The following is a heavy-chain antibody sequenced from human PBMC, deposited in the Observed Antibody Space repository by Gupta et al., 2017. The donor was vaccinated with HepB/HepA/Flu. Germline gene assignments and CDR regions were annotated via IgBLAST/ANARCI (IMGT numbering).Heavy chain of an antibody. CDR2: IFWDDYK. CDR1: GFSLSTTGVG. CDR3: ANRRYGFSFFDY. D-gene: IGHD2-15*01. Sequence: QITLKESGPTVVKPTQTLTLTCTFSGFSLSTTGVGVGWIRQPPGKALEWLAVIFWDDYKQYSPSLKSRLTITKDTSKNQVVLTMTKMDPVDTATYFCANRRYGFSFFDYGGQGTLVTVSS. V-gene: IGHV2-5*02. J-gene: IGHJ4*02.